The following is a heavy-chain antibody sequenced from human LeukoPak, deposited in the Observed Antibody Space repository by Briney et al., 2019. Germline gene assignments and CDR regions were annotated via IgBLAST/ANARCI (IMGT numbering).Heavy chain of an antibody. Sequence: SETLSLTCTVSGGSISSGDYYWSWIRQPPGKGLEWIGYIYYSGSTYYNPSLKSRVTISVDTSKNQFSLKLSSVTAADTAVYYCARALRHSSSFDYWGQGTLVTVSS. J-gene: IGHJ4*02. CDR2: IYYSGST. V-gene: IGHV4-30-4*01. D-gene: IGHD6-6*01. CDR3: ARALRHSSSFDY. CDR1: GGSISSGDYY.